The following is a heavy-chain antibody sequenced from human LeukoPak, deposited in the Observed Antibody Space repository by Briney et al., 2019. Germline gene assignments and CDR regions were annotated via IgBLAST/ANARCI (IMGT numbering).Heavy chain of an antibody. CDR1: GFTLSSYS. D-gene: IGHD1-1*01. CDR3: ARELQLERLAFGKEGSAFDY. CDR2: ISSSSSYI. V-gene: IGHV3-21*01. J-gene: IGHJ4*02. Sequence: GGSLRLPCAASGFTLSSYSMNWVRQAPGKGLEWVSSISSSSSYIYYADSVKGRFTISRDNAKNSLYLRMNRLRADDTAVYYCARELQLERLAFGKEGSAFDYWGQGTLVTVSS.